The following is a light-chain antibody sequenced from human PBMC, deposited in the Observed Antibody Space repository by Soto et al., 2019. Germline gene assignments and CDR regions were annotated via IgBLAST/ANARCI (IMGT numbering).Light chain of an antibody. CDR3: SSYTSSSTQV. Sequence: SELPQPASVSGSPGQSITISCTGTSSDVGGYNYVSWYQQHPGKAPKLMIYDVSNRPSGLSNRFSGSKSGNTASLTISGLQAEDEADYYCSSYTSSSTQVFGTGTKVTVL. V-gene: IGLV2-14*01. CDR2: DVS. J-gene: IGLJ1*01. CDR1: SSDVGGYNY.